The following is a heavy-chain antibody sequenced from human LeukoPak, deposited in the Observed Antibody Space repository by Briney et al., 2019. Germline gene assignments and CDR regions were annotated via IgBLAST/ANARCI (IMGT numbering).Heavy chain of an antibody. V-gene: IGHV1-18*01. CDR2: ISAYNGNT. Sequence: ASVKVSCKASGYTFTSYGISWVRQAPGQGLEWMGWISAYNGNTNYAQKLQGRVTMTTDTSTSTAYMELRSLRSDGTAVYYCARVPIWFGELVVDYWGRGTLVTVSS. D-gene: IGHD3-10*01. J-gene: IGHJ4*02. CDR1: GYTFTSYG. CDR3: ARVPIWFGELVVDY.